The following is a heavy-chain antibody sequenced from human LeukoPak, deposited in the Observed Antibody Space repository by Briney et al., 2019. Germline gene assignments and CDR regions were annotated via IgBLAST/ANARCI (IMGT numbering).Heavy chain of an antibody. CDR2: ISSSGSTI. CDR1: GFTFSDYY. J-gene: IGHJ4*02. V-gene: IGHV3-11*04. CDR3: ARASYSSSWYDY. D-gene: IGHD6-13*01. Sequence: GGSLRLSCAASGFTFSDYYMSWIRQAPGKGLEWVSYISSSGSTIYYADSVKGRFTISRDNAKNSLYLQMNSLRDEDTAVYYCARASYSSSWYDYWGQGTLVIVSS.